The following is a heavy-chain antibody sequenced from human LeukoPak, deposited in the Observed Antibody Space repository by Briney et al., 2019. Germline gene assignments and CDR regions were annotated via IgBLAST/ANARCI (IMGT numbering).Heavy chain of an antibody. CDR3: ARDRQQLITTYLYDYGMDV. V-gene: IGHV1-2*02. Sequence: ASVKVSCRTSGYTFTDYYIHWVRQAPGQGLEWLGWINPKNGGTSYAQNFQGRVTLTRDTSLSAAFLEVNSLRSDDTAVYYCARDRQQLITTYLYDYGMDVWGQGTTVTVSS. CDR2: INPKNGGT. D-gene: IGHD3-16*01. CDR1: GYTFTDYY. J-gene: IGHJ6*02.